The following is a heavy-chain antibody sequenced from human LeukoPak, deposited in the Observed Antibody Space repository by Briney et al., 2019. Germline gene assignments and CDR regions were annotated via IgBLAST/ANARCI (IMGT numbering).Heavy chain of an antibody. D-gene: IGHD3-10*01. CDR1: GVSISTSRYY. CDR2: IYQSGTT. V-gene: IGHV4-39*07. Sequence: SGTLSLTCTVSGVSISTSRYYWGWIRQPPGQGLGWIGNIYQSGTTKYNPSLKNRVTISIDSSKNQFSLNLSFVTAADTAICYCARVLVRGVIDYWGQGTLVTVSS. J-gene: IGHJ4*02. CDR3: ARVLVRGVIDY.